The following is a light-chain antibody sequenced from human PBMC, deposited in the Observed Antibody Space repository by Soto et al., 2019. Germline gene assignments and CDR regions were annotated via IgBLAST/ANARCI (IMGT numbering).Light chain of an antibody. V-gene: IGKV2-28*01. CDR3: MQALQTPLT. CDR2: LGS. CDR1: QSLLHSDGYNY. J-gene: IGKJ4*01. Sequence: DLVMTQSPVSLPVTPGEPASITCRSSQSLLHSDGYNYLDWYLQKPGQSPQLLIDLGSNRASGVPNRFSGSRSGTDFTLKISRVEAEDVGVYYCMQALQTPLTFDGGTKVEIK.